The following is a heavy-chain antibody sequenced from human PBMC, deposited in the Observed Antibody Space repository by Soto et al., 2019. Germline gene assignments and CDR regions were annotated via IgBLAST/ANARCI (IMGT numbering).Heavy chain of an antibody. Sequence: GGSLRLSCAASGFTFSSYCMHWVRQAPGKGLEWVAVISYDGSNKYYADSVKGRFTISRDNSKNTLYLQMNSLRAEDTAVYYCAKSTTSGSYGAFDYWGQGTLVPVCS. J-gene: IGHJ4*02. D-gene: IGHD3-10*01. CDR2: ISYDGSNK. CDR3: AKSTTSGSYGAFDY. CDR1: GFTFSSYC. V-gene: IGHV3-30*18.